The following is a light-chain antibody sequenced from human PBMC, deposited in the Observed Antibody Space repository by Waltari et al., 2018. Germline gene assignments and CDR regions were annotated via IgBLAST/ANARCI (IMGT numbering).Light chain of an antibody. V-gene: IGKV1-39*01. Sequence: DIQMTQSPSSLSASVGDRVTITCRASQSISSYLNWYQQKPGKAPKLLIYAASSLQSGVPSRFSGSGSGTDFTLTISSLQPEDFATYYCQQSYSTPQSTFGQWTKVEIK. CDR1: QSISSY. CDR2: AAS. J-gene: IGKJ1*01. CDR3: QQSYSTPQST.